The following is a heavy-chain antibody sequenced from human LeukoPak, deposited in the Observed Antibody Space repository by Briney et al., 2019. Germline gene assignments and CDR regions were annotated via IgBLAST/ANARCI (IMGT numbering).Heavy chain of an antibody. D-gene: IGHD1-1*01. CDR1: GFSLSTSGVG. CDR3: AHSRGGGNSPLFDY. J-gene: IGHJ4*02. CDR2: IYWDDDR. V-gene: IGHV2-5*02. Sequence: SGPTLVKPTQTATLTCTFSGFSLSTSGVGVGWIRQPPGKALEWLALIYWDDDRRYSPSLKSRLAITKDTSKNQVVLTMTNMDPVDTATYFCAHSRGGGNSPLFDYWGQGTLVTVSS.